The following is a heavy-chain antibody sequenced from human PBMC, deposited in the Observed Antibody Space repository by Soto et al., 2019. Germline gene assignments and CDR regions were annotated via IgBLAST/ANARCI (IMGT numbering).Heavy chain of an antibody. J-gene: IGHJ6*02. D-gene: IGHD2-15*01. Sequence: GGSLRLSCAASGFTFSRYWMSWVRQSPGKGLEWVANIEEDGGEKHYVGSVKGRFTISRDNAKNSLYLQMNSLRAEDTAVYYCARVGYCSGGSCYSYYYYTMDVWGQGTTVTVSS. V-gene: IGHV3-7*03. CDR1: GFTFSRYW. CDR3: ARVGYCSGGSCYSYYYYTMDV. CDR2: IEEDGGEK.